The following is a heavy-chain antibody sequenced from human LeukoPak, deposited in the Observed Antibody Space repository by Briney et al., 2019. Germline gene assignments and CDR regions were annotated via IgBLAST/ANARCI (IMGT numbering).Heavy chain of an antibody. V-gene: IGHV3-23*01. D-gene: IGHD2/OR15-2a*01. Sequence: GGSLRLSCVASGFTFSSSAMNWVRQAPGEGLQWVSAIGGSGGDTYYADSVKGRFTISRENSKTTVYLQMDNLRAEDMAVYYCAKGIRFPRGYFDYWGQGTLVTVSS. CDR3: AKGIRFPRGYFDY. J-gene: IGHJ4*02. CDR2: IGGSGGDT. CDR1: GFTFSSSA.